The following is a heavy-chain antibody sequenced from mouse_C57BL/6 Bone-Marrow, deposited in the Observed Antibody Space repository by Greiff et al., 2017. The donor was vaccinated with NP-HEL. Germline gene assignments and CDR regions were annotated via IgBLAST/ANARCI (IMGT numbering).Heavy chain of an antibody. CDR2: INPNYGTT. D-gene: IGHD1-1*01. CDR1: GYSFTDYN. Sequence: VQLQQSGPELVKPGASVKISCKASGYSFTDYNMNWVKQSTGKSLEWIGVINPNYGTTSYNQKFKGKATLTVDQSSSTAYMQLNSLTSEDSAVYYCARKGVRDSSYNWYFEVWGTGTTVTVSS. V-gene: IGHV1-39*01. CDR3: ARKGVRDSSYNWYFEV. J-gene: IGHJ1*03.